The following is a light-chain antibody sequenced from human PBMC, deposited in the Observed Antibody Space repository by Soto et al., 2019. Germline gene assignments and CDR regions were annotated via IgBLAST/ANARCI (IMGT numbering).Light chain of an antibody. CDR3: QQRYNWQYT. CDR1: QSVSSY. Sequence: EFVLTQSPATLSLSPGERATLSCRASQSVSSYSAWYQQKPGQAPRLLIYDTSNRATGVPARFSGSGSGTDFTLTISGLEPEDFAVYYCQQRYNWQYTFGLGTRLEIK. J-gene: IGKJ2*01. V-gene: IGKV3-11*01. CDR2: DTS.